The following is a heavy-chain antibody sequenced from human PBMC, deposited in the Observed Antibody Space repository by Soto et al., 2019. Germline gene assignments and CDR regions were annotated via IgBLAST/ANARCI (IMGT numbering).Heavy chain of an antibody. D-gene: IGHD3-10*01. CDR1: GFTFSSYG. V-gene: IGHV3-30*18. CDR2: ISYDGSNK. J-gene: IGHJ3*02. CDR3: AKDMGAIDAFDI. Sequence: HPGGSLRLSCAASGFTFSSYGMHWVRQAPGKGLEWVAVISYDGSNKYYADSVKDRFTISRDNSKNTLYLQMNSLRDEDTAVYYCAKDMGAIDAFDIWGQGTMVTVSS.